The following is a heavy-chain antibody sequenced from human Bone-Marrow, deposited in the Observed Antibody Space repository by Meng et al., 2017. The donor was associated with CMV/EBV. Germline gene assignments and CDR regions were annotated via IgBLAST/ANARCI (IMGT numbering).Heavy chain of an antibody. CDR1: GFTFSDYY. D-gene: IGHD2-2*01. V-gene: IGHV3-11*04. J-gene: IGHJ6*02. CDR3: ASLIVVVPAGIYYGMDV. CDR2: ISSSGSTI. Sequence: GESLKISCAASGFTFSDYYMSWIRQAPGKGLEWVSYISSSGSTIYYADSVKGRFTISRDNSKNTVYLQMNSLRAEDTAVYYCASLIVVVPAGIYYGMDVWGQGTTVTVSS.